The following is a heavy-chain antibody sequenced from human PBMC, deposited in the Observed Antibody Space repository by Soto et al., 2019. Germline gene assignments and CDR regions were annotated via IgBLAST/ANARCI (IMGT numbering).Heavy chain of an antibody. CDR2: IIPLLDIA. Sequence: QVQLVQSGAEVKKPGSSVKVSCKASGVTFTNDIITWVRQAPGQGLEWMGRIIPLLDIANYAQKFQGRVTITADKSTSTAYMELNSLRSEDTAVYYCVRDSPTGSTYSGYDGIGYWGQGTLVTVSS. J-gene: IGHJ4*02. CDR3: VRDSPTGSTYSGYDGIGY. D-gene: IGHD5-12*01. CDR1: GVTFTNDI. V-gene: IGHV1-69*08.